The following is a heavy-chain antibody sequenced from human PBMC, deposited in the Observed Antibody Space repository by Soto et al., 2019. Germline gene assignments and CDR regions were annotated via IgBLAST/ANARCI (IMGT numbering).Heavy chain of an antibody. J-gene: IGHJ6*02. CDR1: GFTFSSYG. Sequence: QVPLVESGGGVVQPGRSLRLSCAASGFTFSSYGMHWVRQAPGKGLEWVAVIWYDGSNKYYAYSVKGRFTISRDNSKNTLYLQMNSLRAEDTAVYYRASEYCRGGSCYYYGMDVWGQGSTVTDSS. D-gene: IGHD2-15*01. CDR2: IWYDGSNK. V-gene: IGHV3-33*01. CDR3: ASEYCRGGSCYYYGMDV.